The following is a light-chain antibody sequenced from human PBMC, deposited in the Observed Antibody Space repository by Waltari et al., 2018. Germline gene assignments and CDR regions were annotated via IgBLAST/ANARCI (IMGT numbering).Light chain of an antibody. Sequence: QSALTQPASVSGSPGQSITISCTRPSSDVGGYNYASWYQQHPGKVPKLLIFDVSNRPSGVSNRFSGSKSGNTASLTISGLQAEDESDYYCCSFTSRSTWVFGGGTKLTVL. V-gene: IGLV2-14*01. CDR2: DVS. J-gene: IGLJ3*02. CDR3: CSFTSRSTWV. CDR1: SSDVGGYNY.